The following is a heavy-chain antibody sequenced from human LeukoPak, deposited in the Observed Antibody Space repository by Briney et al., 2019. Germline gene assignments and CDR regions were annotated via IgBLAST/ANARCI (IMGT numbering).Heavy chain of an antibody. D-gene: IGHD2-15*01. J-gene: IGHJ5*02. V-gene: IGHV4-31*03. CDR2: IHSSGST. CDR1: GGSINNPNYY. Sequence: SETLSLTCTVSGGSINNPNYYWTWIRQHPGKGREWIGYIHSSGSTFYSPSLKSRLTISLDTSKNQFSLKLSSVTAADTAVYYCARDSAYCSGGRCPKWFDPWGQGALVTVSS. CDR3: ARDSAYCSGGRCPKWFDP.